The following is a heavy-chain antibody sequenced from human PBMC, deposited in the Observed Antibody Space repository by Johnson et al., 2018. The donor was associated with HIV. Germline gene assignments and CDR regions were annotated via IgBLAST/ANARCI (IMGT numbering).Heavy chain of an antibody. D-gene: IGHD1-26*01. CDR1: GFTFSSYA. J-gene: IGHJ3*02. CDR2: ISYDGSNK. CDR3: AKDPPPVGATDAFDI. Sequence: VQLVESGGGVVQPGRSLRLSCAASGFTFSSYAMHWVRQAPGKGLEWVAVISYDGSNKYYADSVKGRFTISRDNSKNTLYLQMNSLRAEETAVYYCAKDPPPVGATDAFDIWGQGTMVTVSS. V-gene: IGHV3-30*18.